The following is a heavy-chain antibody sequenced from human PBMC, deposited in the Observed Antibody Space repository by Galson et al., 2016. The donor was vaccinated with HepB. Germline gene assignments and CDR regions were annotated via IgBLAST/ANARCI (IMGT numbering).Heavy chain of an antibody. CDR3: ARHDWRGGTDAFDI. CDR2: IYYSGNT. V-gene: IGHV4-39*01. CDR1: GGSISSTDDY. Sequence: SETLSLTCTVSGGSISSTDDYWGWIRQPPGKGLEWIGSIYYSGNTYYNSSLKSRVTISVDTSKNQFSLKVSSVTASDSAVHYCARHDWRGGTDAFDIWGQGTMVSLSS. D-gene: IGHD2-21*01. J-gene: IGHJ3*02.